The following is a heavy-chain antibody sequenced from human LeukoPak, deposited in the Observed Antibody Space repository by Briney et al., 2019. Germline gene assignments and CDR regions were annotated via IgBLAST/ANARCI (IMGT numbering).Heavy chain of an antibody. CDR3: ARDKNGYYYDSSGYYAFDY. D-gene: IGHD3-22*01. Sequence: GASAKVSCKASGGTFSSYAISWVRQAPGQGLEWMGRIIPIFGTANYAQKFQGRVTITADKSTSTAYMELSSLRSEDTAVYYCARDKNGYYYDSSGYYAFDYWGQGTLVSVSS. CDR1: GGTFSSYA. J-gene: IGHJ4*02. CDR2: IIPIFGTA. V-gene: IGHV1-69*06.